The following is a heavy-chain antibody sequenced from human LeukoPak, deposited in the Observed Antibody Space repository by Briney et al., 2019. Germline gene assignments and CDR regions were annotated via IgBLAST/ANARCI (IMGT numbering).Heavy chain of an antibody. CDR1: GFTFSSYE. CDR2: ISSSGSTI. V-gene: IGHV3-48*03. Sequence: GGSLRLSCAASGFTFSSYEMNWVRQALGKGLEWVSYISSSGSTIYYADSVKGRFTISRDNAKNSLYLQMNSLRAEDTAVYYCARDFPGAPPYYGMDVWGQGTTVTVSS. D-gene: IGHD3-10*01. CDR3: ARDFPGAPPYYGMDV. J-gene: IGHJ6*02.